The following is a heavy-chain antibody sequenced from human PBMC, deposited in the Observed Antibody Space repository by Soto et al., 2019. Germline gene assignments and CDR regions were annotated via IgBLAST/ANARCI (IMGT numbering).Heavy chain of an antibody. V-gene: IGHV1-18*01. D-gene: IGHD6-13*01. CDR2: ISAYNGNT. J-gene: IGHJ6*02. CDR1: GYTFTSYG. Sequence: ASVKVSCKASGYTFTSYGISWVRQAPGQGLEWMGWISAYNGNTNYAQKLQGRVTMTTDTSTSTAYMELRSLRSDDTAVYYCARDHSSWSPKVYYYGMDVWGQGTTVTVSS. CDR3: ARDHSSWSPKVYYYGMDV.